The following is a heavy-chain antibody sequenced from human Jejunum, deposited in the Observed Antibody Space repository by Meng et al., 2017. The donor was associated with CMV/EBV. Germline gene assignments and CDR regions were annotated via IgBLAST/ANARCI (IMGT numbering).Heavy chain of an antibody. CDR1: STYN. J-gene: IGHJ5*01. CDR2: ISKRSKYK. CDR3: SRGRVSCNSVTCQLGWFDP. Sequence: STYNMNWVRQAPRKGLEWVSIISKRSKYKHYAGSMEGRFTISRDNAKDSLYLQMESLGTEDKAIYYCSRGRVSCNSVTCQLGWFDPWGQGTLVTVSS. V-gene: IGHV3-21*01. D-gene: IGHD2/OR15-2a*01.